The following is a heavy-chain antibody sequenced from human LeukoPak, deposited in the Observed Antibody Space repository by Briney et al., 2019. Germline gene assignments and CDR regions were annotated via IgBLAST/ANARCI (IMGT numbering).Heavy chain of an antibody. CDR3: TRVGPTTVTGTLGWFDP. CDR1: GYTFTGCC. Sequence: ASVKVSCKSSGYTFTGCCMHWVRQAPGQGLEWMGWINPNSGGTNYAQKFQAKVTMTRATSISTAYMELSRPRSDDTAAYYCTRVGPTTVTGTLGWFDPWGPGTLVTVSS. CDR2: INPNSGGT. V-gene: IGHV1-2*02. D-gene: IGHD1-20*01. J-gene: IGHJ5*02.